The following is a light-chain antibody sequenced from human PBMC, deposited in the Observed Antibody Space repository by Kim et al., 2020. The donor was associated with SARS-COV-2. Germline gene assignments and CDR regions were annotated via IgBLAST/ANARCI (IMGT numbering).Light chain of an antibody. V-gene: IGLV3-21*04. CDR3: QVWHSSSDHRVV. CDR1: SIGSKG. Sequence: PGKTARIPCGGNSIGSKGVHWYQQTPGQAPVLVSSYDSDRPSGIPERISGSNSGNTATLTISRVEAGDEADYYCQVWHSSSDHRVVFGGGTQLTVL. CDR2: YDS. J-gene: IGLJ2*01.